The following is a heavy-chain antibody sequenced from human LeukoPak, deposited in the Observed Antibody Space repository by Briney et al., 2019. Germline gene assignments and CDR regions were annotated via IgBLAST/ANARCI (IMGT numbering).Heavy chain of an antibody. D-gene: IGHD2-2*02. CDR2: SVFCSGKA. J-gene: IGHJ3*02. CDR1: GFTFTSSV. CDR3: AADRNQLLYLGVYAFDI. V-gene: IGHV1-58*01. Sequence: GASVNVSCKAAGFTFTSSVVQWVRQSGGQRVEGRGWSVFCSGKADIAQKFQERITITRAMSPSTAYMALSSLRSEDRAADYCAADRNQLLYLGVYAFDIWGQGTTVTVSS.